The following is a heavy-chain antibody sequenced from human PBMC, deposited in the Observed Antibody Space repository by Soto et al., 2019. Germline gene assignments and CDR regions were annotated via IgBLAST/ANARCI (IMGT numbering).Heavy chain of an antibody. CDR2: IYPGDSDT. D-gene: IGHD5-12*01. Sequence: GESLKISCKGSGYSFTSYWIGWVRQMPGKGLEWMGIIYPGDSDTRYSPSFQGQVTISADKSISTAYLQWSSLKASDTAMYYCASTSGYDRKTNLLFGYWGQGTLVTVSS. J-gene: IGHJ4*02. V-gene: IGHV5-51*01. CDR3: ASTSGYDRKTNLLFGY. CDR1: GYSFTSYW.